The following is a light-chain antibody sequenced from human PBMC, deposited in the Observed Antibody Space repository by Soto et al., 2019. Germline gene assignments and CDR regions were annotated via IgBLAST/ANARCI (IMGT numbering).Light chain of an antibody. CDR1: KGITIN. Sequence: DVQMTQSPSAFPASEGDKVKIICGAGKGITINLAWFQQKPGKVPKRLIYTTSTLQSGVPSRFSGSRSGTEFTLTISSLQPEDIATYYCLQHNSYPRTFGGGTKVEIK. CDR3: LQHNSYPRT. CDR2: TTS. V-gene: IGKV1-17*03. J-gene: IGKJ4*01.